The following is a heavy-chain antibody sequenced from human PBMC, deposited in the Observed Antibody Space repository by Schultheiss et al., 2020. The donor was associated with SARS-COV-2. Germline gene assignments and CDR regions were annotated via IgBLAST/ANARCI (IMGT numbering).Heavy chain of an antibody. CDR3: ARGPNSTTSGVQDYYYYGMDV. Sequence: GGSLRLSCAASGFDFSTYAIHWVRQAPGKGLEWVAVIPYDGSKTYYGDSAYADSVQGRFIISRDNSKNTLYVQMNSLRAEDTAVYYCARGPNSTTSGVQDYYYYGMDVWGQGTTVTVSS. CDR2: IPYDGSKT. CDR1: GFDFSTYA. D-gene: IGHD3-3*01. V-gene: IGHV3-30-3*01. J-gene: IGHJ6*02.